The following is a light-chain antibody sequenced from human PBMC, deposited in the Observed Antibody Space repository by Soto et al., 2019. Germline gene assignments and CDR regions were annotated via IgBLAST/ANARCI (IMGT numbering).Light chain of an antibody. V-gene: IGLV2-14*03. CDR1: STDVGDFNY. CDR3: SSYSSSTTHVV. Sequence: QSALTQPASVSGSPGRSVTISCTGTSTDVGDFNYVSWYQHLPGRAPKLIIYDVTNRPSGISYRFSASKSGRTASLTISGLQAEVEGDYYGSSYSSSTTHVVFGGGTKVTVL. CDR2: DVT. J-gene: IGLJ2*01.